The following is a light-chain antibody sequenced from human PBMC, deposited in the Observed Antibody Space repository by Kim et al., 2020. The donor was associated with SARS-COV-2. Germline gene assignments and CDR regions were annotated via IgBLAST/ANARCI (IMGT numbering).Light chain of an antibody. V-gene: IGKV6D-21*02. CDR1: QTIGTS. Sequence: CVTPKEKGTITCRASQTIGTSLHWYQQKPDQSPVLLIKYASQAMSGVPSRFGGSGSGTDFTLTISSLEPEDAVAYYCHQSSALPYTFGQGTKLEI. CDR3: HQSSALPYT. CDR2: YAS. J-gene: IGKJ2*01.